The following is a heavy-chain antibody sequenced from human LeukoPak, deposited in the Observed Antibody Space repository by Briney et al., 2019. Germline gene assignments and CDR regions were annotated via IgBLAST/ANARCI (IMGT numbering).Heavy chain of an antibody. J-gene: IGHJ6*03. CDR2: IYTSGST. V-gene: IGHV4-4*07. CDR3: ARDTTQGYYYYNYVDG. D-gene: IGHD1-1*01. CDR1: GGSISSYY. Sequence: SETLSLTCSVSGGSISSYYWSWIRQPAGKGLEWIGHIYTSGSTYYNPSLKSRVTMSVDTSKNQFSLKLSSVTAADTAMYYCARDTTQGYYYYNYVDGWGKGTTVTVSS.